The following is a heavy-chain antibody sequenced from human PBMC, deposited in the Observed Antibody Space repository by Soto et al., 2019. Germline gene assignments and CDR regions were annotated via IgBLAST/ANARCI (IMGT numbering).Heavy chain of an antibody. J-gene: IGHJ5*02. V-gene: IGHV1-3*01. CDR3: ARDLYSSSFFWFDA. CDR1: GYNFTQYP. D-gene: IGHD2-2*01. CDR2: ITAGDGKT. Sequence: QVHLVQSGAEVKKPGASVKVSCKASGYNFTQYPIHWVRQAPGQRLEWMGWITAGDGKTQYSKKFQTRVTIRSDVSATTVYMDLNSLRSEDTAVYSCARDLYSSSFFWFDAWGRGTLVIVSS.